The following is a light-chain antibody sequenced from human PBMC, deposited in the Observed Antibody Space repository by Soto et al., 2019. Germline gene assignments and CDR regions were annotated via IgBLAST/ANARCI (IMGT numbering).Light chain of an antibody. CDR2: DAS. Sequence: EVVMTQSPATLSVSPGERATLSCRASQSVSDNLAWYQQKPGQAPRLLIYDASSRATGIPARFSGSGSGTDFTLTIASLQSEDFAVYYCQQYNSRWTFGQGTKVDIK. V-gene: IGKV3-15*01. CDR1: QSVSDN. CDR3: QQYNSRWT. J-gene: IGKJ1*01.